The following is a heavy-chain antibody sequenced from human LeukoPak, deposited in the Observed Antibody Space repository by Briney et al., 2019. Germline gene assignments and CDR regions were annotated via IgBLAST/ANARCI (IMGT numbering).Heavy chain of an antibody. CDR3: AKGQQY. CDR1: GFTFSTYW. Sequence: GGSLRLSCAASGFTFSTYWMHWVRQAPGKGLVWVSRINPDGTTTSYADSVKGRFTTSRDNSKNTLYLQMNSLRAEDTAVYYCAKGQQYWGQGTLVTVSS. J-gene: IGHJ4*02. CDR2: INPDGTTT. V-gene: IGHV3-74*01.